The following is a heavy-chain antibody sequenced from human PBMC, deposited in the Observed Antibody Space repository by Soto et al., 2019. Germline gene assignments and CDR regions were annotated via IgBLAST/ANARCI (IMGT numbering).Heavy chain of an antibody. Sequence: PGGSLRLSCAASGFTFSSYWMSWVRQAPGKGLEWVANIKQDGSENYYVDSVRGRFTISRDNAKNSLYLQMNSLRAEDTAVYYCVRGGGGGLFDPWGQGTMVTVSS. CDR1: GFTFSSYW. V-gene: IGHV3-7*03. D-gene: IGHD2-15*01. J-gene: IGHJ5*02. CDR3: VRGGGGGLFDP. CDR2: IKQDGSEN.